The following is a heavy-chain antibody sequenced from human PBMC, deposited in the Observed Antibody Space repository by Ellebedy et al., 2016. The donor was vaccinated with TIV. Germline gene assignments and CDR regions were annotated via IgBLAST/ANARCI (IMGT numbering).Heavy chain of an antibody. CDR2: IYHSGST. D-gene: IGHD3-10*01. Sequence: ESLKISXAASGFTFSSYSMNWVRQPPGKGLEWIGEIYHSGSTNYNPSLKSRVTISVDKSKNQFSLKLSSVTAADTAVYYCARAGGSGSYYNVKHYGMDVWGQGTTVTVSS. V-gene: IGHV4/OR15-8*01. J-gene: IGHJ6*02. CDR1: GFTFSSYSM. CDR3: ARAGGSGSYYNVKHYGMDV.